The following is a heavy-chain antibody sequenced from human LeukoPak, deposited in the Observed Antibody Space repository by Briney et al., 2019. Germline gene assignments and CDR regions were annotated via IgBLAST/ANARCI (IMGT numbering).Heavy chain of an antibody. J-gene: IGHJ4*02. CDR1: GGTFSSYA. CDR2: IIPIFGTA. D-gene: IGHD6-13*01. Sequence: GASVKVSCKASGGTFSSYAISWVRQAPGQGLEWMGGIIPIFGTANYAQKFQGRVTITTDESTSTAYMELSSLRSEDTAVYYCASLPTAAASLDYWGQGTLVTVSS. CDR3: ASLPTAAASLDY. V-gene: IGHV1-69*05.